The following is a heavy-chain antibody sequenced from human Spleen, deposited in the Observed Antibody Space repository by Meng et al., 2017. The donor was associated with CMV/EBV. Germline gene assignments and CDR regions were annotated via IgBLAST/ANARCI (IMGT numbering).Heavy chain of an antibody. CDR3: ARGSTYDSGSYYQGEYFQH. D-gene: IGHD3-10*01. J-gene: IGHJ1*01. CDR2: IGSDGDST. V-gene: IGHV3-64*02. Sequence: FSSYAMSWVRQAPGKGLQYVSAIGSDGDSTDYADSVKGRFIIARDNSENTLYLQMGSLRAEDMAVYYCARGSTYDSGSYYQGEYFQHWGQGTLVTVSS. CDR1: FSSYA.